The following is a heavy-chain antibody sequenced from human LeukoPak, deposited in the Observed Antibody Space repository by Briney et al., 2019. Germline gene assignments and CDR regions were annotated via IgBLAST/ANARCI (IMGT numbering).Heavy chain of an antibody. CDR3: AKGDAAGAYRTDF. Sequence: GESLRLSCVASGISLRSYSVHWVRQAPGKGLEWVALTSHDESNKKYADSVRGRCTISRDNSRDTVFLQLSNLRHEDTAVYHCAKGDAAGAYRTDFWGPGTRVTVSS. J-gene: IGHJ4*02. CDR2: TSHDESNK. V-gene: IGHV3-30-3*01. CDR1: GISLRSYS. D-gene: IGHD6-13*01.